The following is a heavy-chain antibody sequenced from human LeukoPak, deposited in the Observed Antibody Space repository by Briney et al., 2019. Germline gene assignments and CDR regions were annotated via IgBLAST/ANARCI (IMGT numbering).Heavy chain of an antibody. CDR2: IYYSGST. J-gene: IGHJ3*02. CDR1: GGSISSGGYY. Sequence: PSETLSLTCTVSGGSISSGGYYWSWIRQHPGKGLEWIGYIYYSGSTYYNPSLKSRVTISVDTSKNQFSLKLSSVTAADTAVYYCARDSSGYYFSTHDAFDIWGQGTMVTVSS. D-gene: IGHD3-22*01. CDR3: ARDSSGYYFSTHDAFDI. V-gene: IGHV4-31*03.